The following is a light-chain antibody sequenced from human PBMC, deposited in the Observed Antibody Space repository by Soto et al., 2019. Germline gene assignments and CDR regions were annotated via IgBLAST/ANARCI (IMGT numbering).Light chain of an antibody. Sequence: IQMTQSPSSLSASVGDRVTITCRASQGIKNDLGWYQQKPGKAPKLLIYAASSLQSGVPSRFSGSGSGTELTLTISSLQPGDFATYYCQHYNTYPWTFGQGTKVDIK. CDR3: QHYNTYPWT. V-gene: IGKV1-17*01. J-gene: IGKJ1*01. CDR1: QGIKND. CDR2: AAS.